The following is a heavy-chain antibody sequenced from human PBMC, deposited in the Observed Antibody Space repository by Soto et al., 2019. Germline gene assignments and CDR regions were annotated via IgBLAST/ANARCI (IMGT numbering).Heavy chain of an antibody. CDR3: AREDSIIIPAVSDF. Sequence: PXGSLGLSCTVSGFAFNNYGINWVRQAPGKGLEWVSSISKSDYTYYSDSVKGRFAISRDNAKSSVSLQMNTLRVEDTAVYYCAREDSIIIPAVSDFWGQGTLVTVSS. CDR2: ISKSDYT. CDR1: GFAFNNYG. J-gene: IGHJ4*02. V-gene: IGHV3-21*01. D-gene: IGHD2-2*01.